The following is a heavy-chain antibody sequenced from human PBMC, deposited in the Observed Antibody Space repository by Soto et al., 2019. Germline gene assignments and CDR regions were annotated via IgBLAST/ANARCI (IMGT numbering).Heavy chain of an antibody. D-gene: IGHD6-19*01. CDR1: GFTFTSSA. Sequence: SVKVSCKASGFTFTSSAVQWVRQARGQRLEWIGWIVVGSGNTNYAQKFQERVTITRDMSTRTAYMELSSLRSEDTAVYYCAAPSVAGTADHDAFDIWGQGTMVTVS. CDR3: AAPSVAGTADHDAFDI. V-gene: IGHV1-58*01. CDR2: IVVGSGNT. J-gene: IGHJ3*02.